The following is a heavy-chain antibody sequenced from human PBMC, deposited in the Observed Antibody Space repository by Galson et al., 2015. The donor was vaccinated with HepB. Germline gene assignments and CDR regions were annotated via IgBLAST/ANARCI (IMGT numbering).Heavy chain of an antibody. CDR2: ISGSGGST. CDR3: AKDGRVGTTGTSGAFDI. J-gene: IGHJ3*02. CDR1: GFTFSSYA. Sequence: SLRLSCAASGFTFSSYAMSWVRQAPGKGLEWVSAISGSGGSTYYADSVKGRFTISRDNSKNTLYLQMNSLRAEDTAVYYCAKDGRVGTTGTSGAFDIWGQRTMVTVSS. D-gene: IGHD1-26*01. V-gene: IGHV3-23*01.